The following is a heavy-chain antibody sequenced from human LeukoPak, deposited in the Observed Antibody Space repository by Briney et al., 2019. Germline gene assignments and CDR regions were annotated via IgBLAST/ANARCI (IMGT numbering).Heavy chain of an antibody. CDR1: GGSFSGYY. V-gene: IGHV4-34*01. D-gene: IGHD3-3*01. CDR2: INHSGST. Sequence: SETLSLTCAVYGGSFSGYYWSWIRQPPGKGLEWIGEINHSGSTNYNPSLKSRVTISVDTSKNQFSLKLSSVTAADTAVYYCARMGQFWSGYYNGRFAPWGQGTLVTVSS. CDR3: ARMGQFWSGYYNGRFAP. J-gene: IGHJ5*02.